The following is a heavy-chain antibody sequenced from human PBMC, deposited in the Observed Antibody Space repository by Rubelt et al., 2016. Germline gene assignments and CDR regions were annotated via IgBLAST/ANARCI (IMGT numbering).Heavy chain of an antibody. J-gene: IGHJ4*02. CDR2: ISGSGPTT. V-gene: IGHV3-9*01. CDR3: AKGGMGVTDRGILDY. Sequence: EVQLVESGGGLVQPGRSLRLSCAASGFTFDDYGMHWVRQAPGKGLEWVSHISGSGPTTYYAESVRGRFAISTDSSKNTLFLQMNSRRAEDTALDYCAKGGMGVTDRGILDYWGQGTLVTVSS. CDR1: GFTFDDYG. D-gene: IGHD6-19*01.